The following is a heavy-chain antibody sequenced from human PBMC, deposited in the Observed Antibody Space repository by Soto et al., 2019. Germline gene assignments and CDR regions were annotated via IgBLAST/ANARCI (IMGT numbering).Heavy chain of an antibody. V-gene: IGHV3-48*01. D-gene: IGHD3-22*01. CDR3: AREGTRDYYDSNGYYYVPGGCGY. CDR2: ISSSSSTI. Sequence: GGSLRLSCTASGFTFSSYRMNWVRQAQGKGLEWVSYISSSSSTIYYADSVKGRFTLSRDNAKNSLYLQMNSLRAEDTAVYYCAREGTRDYYDSNGYYYVPGGCGYWGQGT. CDR1: GFTFSSYR. J-gene: IGHJ4*02.